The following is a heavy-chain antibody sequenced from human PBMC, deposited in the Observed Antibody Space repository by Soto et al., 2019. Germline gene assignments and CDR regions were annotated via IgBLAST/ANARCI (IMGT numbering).Heavy chain of an antibody. Sequence: EVQILESGGGLVQPGGSLRLSCAASGFSFSTYAMTWVRQAPGKGLEWVSSITYTGATTYYADSVRGRFTVSRDNSRNTVHLQMNSLRVEDTAVYYCAKGVSIVDYWGQGTLVTFSS. CDR1: GFSFSTYA. J-gene: IGHJ4*02. V-gene: IGHV3-23*01. CDR2: ITYTGATT. D-gene: IGHD3-16*01. CDR3: AKGVSIVDY.